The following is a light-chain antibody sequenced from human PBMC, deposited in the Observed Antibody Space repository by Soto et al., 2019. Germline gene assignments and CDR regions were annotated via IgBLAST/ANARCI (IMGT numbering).Light chain of an antibody. CDR3: QQYNNWPPAT. V-gene: IGKV3-15*01. Sequence: EIVMTQSPATLSVSPGERATLSCRASQSISSNLAWYQQKPGQAPRLLMFRTSSRATGFPARFSGSGSGTEFKLTITSPQSEDCGVYYYQQYNNWPPATFGGATKVDIK. CDR1: QSISSN. CDR2: RTS. J-gene: IGKJ4*01.